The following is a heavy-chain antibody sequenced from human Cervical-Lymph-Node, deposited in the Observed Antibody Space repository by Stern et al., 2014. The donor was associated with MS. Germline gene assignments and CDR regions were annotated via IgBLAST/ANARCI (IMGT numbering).Heavy chain of an antibody. CDR2: IYYSGSP. D-gene: IGHD3-16*01. V-gene: IGHV4-59*01. Sequence: QLQLQESCPGLVKPSETLSLTCTVSGASITTYSWSWIRQSPGKGPEWIGFIYYSGSPYYNRSLKSRVTLSVDTSKSRVSLNLRSVTAADTAVYFCAAHSQVWLPFDFWGQGRLVTVSS. J-gene: IGHJ4*02. CDR1: GASITTYS. CDR3: AAHSQVWLPFDF.